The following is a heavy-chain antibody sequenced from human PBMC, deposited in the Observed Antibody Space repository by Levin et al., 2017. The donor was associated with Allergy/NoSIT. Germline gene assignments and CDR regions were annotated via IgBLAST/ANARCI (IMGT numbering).Heavy chain of an antibody. D-gene: IGHD5-12*01. Sequence: PSETLSLTCTVSGGSISSGGYYWSWIRQHPEKGLEWIGYIYRSGSTYNSPSLKGRVTMSVDTSKNQFSLKLSSVTAADTAVYYCARDDSGYGTFDYWGQGTLVTVYS. CDR2: IYRSGST. CDR1: GGSISSGGYY. CDR3: ARDDSGYGTFDY. J-gene: IGHJ4*02. V-gene: IGHV4-31*03.